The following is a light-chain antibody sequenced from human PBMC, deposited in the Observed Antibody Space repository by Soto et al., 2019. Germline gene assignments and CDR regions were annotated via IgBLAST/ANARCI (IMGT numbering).Light chain of an antibody. CDR2: WSS. V-gene: IGKV4-1*01. CDR1: QTVLYSSTNNNY. J-gene: IGKJ1*01. CDR3: QQYYSTPWT. Sequence: DIVMTQSPDSLAVSLGERATINCRSSQTVLYSSTNNNYLAWYQQKPGQPPKLLIYWSSTRESGVPDRFIGSGSATDFTLTIGSLQAEDVAVYYCQQYYSTPWTFGQGTRVEIK.